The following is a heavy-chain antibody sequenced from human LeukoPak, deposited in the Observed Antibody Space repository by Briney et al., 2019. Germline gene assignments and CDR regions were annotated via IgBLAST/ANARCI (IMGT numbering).Heavy chain of an antibody. J-gene: IGHJ5*02. D-gene: IGHD5-12*01. Sequence: GGSLRLSCAASGFTFTSYAMSWVRQAPGKGLEWVSGISGSGGSTYYADSVKGRFTISRDNSKNTLYLQTNSLRAEDTAVYYCARGRGYPSWFDPWGQGTLVTVSS. V-gene: IGHV3-23*01. CDR2: ISGSGGST. CDR1: GFTFTSYA. CDR3: ARGRGYPSWFDP.